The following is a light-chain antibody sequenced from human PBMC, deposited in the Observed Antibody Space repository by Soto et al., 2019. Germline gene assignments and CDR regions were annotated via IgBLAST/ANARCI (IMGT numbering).Light chain of an antibody. Sequence: EIVLTQSPGSLSLSPGEGATLSCRASQSVSSSFFAWYQQKPGQAPSLLIYGASRRATGVPDRFSGSGSGKDFTLSISRLEPEDFAVYYCQQYKSSVTFGQGTKVEIK. CDR1: QSVSSSF. J-gene: IGKJ1*01. CDR3: QQYKSSVT. CDR2: GAS. V-gene: IGKV3-20*01.